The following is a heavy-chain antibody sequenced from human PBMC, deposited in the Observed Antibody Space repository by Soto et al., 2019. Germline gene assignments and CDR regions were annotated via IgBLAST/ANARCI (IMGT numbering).Heavy chain of an antibody. Sequence: SETLSLTCTVSGGSISSSSYYWGWIRQPPGKGLEWIGSIYYSGSTYYNPSLKSRVTISVDTSKNQFSLKLSSVTAADTAVYYCAVLSILGTEWFDPWGQGTLVTVSS. J-gene: IGHJ5*02. CDR2: IYYSGST. D-gene: IGHD1-7*01. CDR1: GGSISSSSYY. V-gene: IGHV4-39*01. CDR3: AVLSILGTEWFDP.